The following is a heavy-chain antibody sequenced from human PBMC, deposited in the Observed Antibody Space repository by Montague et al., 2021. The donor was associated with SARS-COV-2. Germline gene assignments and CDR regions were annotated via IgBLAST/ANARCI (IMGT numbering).Heavy chain of an antibody. V-gene: IGHV4-59*01. J-gene: IGHJ4*02. CDR3: ASPGGYCSGGSCYYVY. Sequence: SETRSLTCTVSGGSISSYYWSWIRQPPGKGLEWIGYIYYSGSSNYSPSLKSRVTISIDTSKNQFSLNLNSVTAADGAVYYCASPGGYCSGGSCYYVYWGQGTLVTVSS. CDR1: GGSISSYY. CDR2: IYYSGSS. D-gene: IGHD2-15*01.